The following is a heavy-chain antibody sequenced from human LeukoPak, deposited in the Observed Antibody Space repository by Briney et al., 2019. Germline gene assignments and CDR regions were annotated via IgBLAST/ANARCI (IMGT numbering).Heavy chain of an antibody. J-gene: IGHJ4*02. CDR3: ARDPSSYYFDY. V-gene: IGHV1-8*02. D-gene: IGHD6-6*01. Sequence: ASVKVSCKASGFTYTNYGINWVLQATGHGLEWMGWMNPNSGNTGYAQKFQGRVTMTRNTSISTAYMELSSLRSEDTAVYYCARDPSSYYFDYWGQGTLVTVSS. CDR1: GFTYTNYG. CDR2: MNPNSGNT.